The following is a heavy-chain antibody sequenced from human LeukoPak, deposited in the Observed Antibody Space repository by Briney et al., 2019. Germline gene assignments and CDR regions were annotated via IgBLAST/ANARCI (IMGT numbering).Heavy chain of an antibody. CDR2: INPSGGST. CDR3: ARDLGATPFDY. Sequence: APVKVSCKASGYTFTSYYMHWVRQAPGQGLEWMGIINPSGGSTSYAQKFQGRVTMTRDTSTSTVYMELSSLRSEDTAVYYCARDLGATPFDYWGQGTLVTVSS. V-gene: IGHV1-46*01. D-gene: IGHD1-26*01. J-gene: IGHJ4*02. CDR1: GYTFTSYY.